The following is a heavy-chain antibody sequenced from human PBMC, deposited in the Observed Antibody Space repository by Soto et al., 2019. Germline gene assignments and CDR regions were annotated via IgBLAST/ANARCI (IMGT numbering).Heavy chain of an antibody. Sequence: QVQLVESGGGVVQPGRSLRLSCAASGFTVSSYGMHWVRQAPGKGLEWVAVISYDGSNKYYADSVKGRFTISRDNSKNTLYLEMNRLRAEDTAVYYCAKDQLRGVRGVITYYYGIDVWGQGTTVTVSS. CDR1: GFTVSSYG. V-gene: IGHV3-30*18. CDR2: ISYDGSNK. D-gene: IGHD3-10*01. CDR3: AKDQLRGVRGVITYYYGIDV. J-gene: IGHJ6*02.